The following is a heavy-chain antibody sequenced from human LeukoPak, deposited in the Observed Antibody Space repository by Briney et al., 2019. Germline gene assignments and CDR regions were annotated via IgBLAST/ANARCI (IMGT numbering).Heavy chain of an antibody. J-gene: IGHJ4*02. Sequence: PSETLSLTCAVYGGSFSGYYWSWIRQPPGKGLEWIGEINHSGSTNYNPSLKSRVTISVDTSKNQFSLKLSSVTAADTAVYYCARRGMGWLQSGKVYFDYWGQGTLVTVSS. CDR3: ARRGMGWLQSGKVYFDY. D-gene: IGHD5-24*01. CDR1: GGSFSGYY. CDR2: INHSGST. V-gene: IGHV4-34*01.